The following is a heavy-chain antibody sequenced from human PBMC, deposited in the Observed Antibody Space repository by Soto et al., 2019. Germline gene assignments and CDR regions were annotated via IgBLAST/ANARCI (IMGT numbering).Heavy chain of an antibody. J-gene: IGHJ4*02. CDR3: AKDMGKQMFLYVWDY. Sequence: SXTGSGKACGGTFSSFAFSCLRQAPGQGLEWMGGIIPIFETTYYAQKFQGRVTITADDSADTVYMELSSLRSEDTAVYYCAKDMGKQMFLYVWDYWGQGALVTVSS. CDR1: GGTFSSFA. V-gene: IGHV1-69*13. D-gene: IGHD3-10*01. CDR2: IIPIFETT.